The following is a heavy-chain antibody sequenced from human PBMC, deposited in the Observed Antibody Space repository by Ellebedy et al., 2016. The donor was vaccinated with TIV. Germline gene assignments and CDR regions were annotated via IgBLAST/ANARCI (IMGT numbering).Heavy chain of an antibody. J-gene: IGHJ5*02. Sequence: GESLKISXAASGFTFSSYSMNWVRQAPGKGLEWVSSISSSSSYIYYADSVKGRFTISRDNAKNSLYLQMNSLRAEDTAVYYCARSLIAAAGNWFDPWGQGTLVTVSS. CDR3: ARSLIAAAGNWFDP. CDR1: GFTFSSYS. CDR2: ISSSSSYI. D-gene: IGHD6-13*01. V-gene: IGHV3-21*01.